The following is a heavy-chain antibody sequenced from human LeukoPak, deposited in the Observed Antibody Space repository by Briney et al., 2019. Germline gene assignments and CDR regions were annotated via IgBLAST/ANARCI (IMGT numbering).Heavy chain of an antibody. CDR3: ARDLTYCGGDCYSFGYFDY. CDR2: IKGDGSEK. V-gene: IGHV3-7*01. Sequence: GGSLRLSCAASGFTFSSYWMTWVRQAPGKGLEWVGNIKGDGSEKYYVDSVKGRFTISRDNAKNSLYLQMNSLRAEDTAVYYCARDLTYCGGDCYSFGYFDYWGQGTLVTVSS. J-gene: IGHJ4*02. CDR1: GFTFSSYW. D-gene: IGHD2-21*02.